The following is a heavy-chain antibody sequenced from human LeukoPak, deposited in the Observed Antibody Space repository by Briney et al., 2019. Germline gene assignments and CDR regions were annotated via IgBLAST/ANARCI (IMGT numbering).Heavy chain of an antibody. V-gene: IGHV1-69*05. Sequence: SVKVSCKASGGTFSSYAISWARQAPGQRLEWMGGIIPIFGTANYAQEFQGRVTITTDESTSTAYMELSSLRSEDTAVYYCARVGLRYCSSTSCTPDWYFDLWGRGTLVTVSS. D-gene: IGHD2-2*01. CDR1: GGTFSSYA. CDR2: IIPIFGTA. CDR3: ARVGLRYCSSTSCTPDWYFDL. J-gene: IGHJ2*01.